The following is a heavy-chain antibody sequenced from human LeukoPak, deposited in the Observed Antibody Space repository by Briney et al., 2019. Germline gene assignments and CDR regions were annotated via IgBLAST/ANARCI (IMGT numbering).Heavy chain of an antibody. J-gene: IGHJ4*02. V-gene: IGHV3-21*01. CDR2: ISGSSSYK. CDR3: ARDFDPDYYFDY. CDR1: GFTFGSYG. Sequence: GGSLRLSCAASGFTFGSYGMNWVRQAPGKGLEWVSSISGSSSYKNYADSVKGRFTISRDNAKNSLYLQLNSLRAEDTAVYYCARDFDPDYYFDYWGQGTLVTVSS.